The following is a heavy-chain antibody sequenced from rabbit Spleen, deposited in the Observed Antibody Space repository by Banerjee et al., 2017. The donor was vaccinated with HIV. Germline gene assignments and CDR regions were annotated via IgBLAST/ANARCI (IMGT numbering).Heavy chain of an antibody. Sequence: QEQLKESGGGLVQPGGSLKLSCKASGFDFSNYYICWVRQAPGKGLEWIACIYAGSSGFVGATYYARWPIGRFTVSKTSSTAVALQMTSLTAADAATYFCARDAGTSFSTYGMDLWGPGTLVTVS. CDR2: IYAGSSGFVGAT. J-gene: IGHJ6*01. CDR3: ARDAGTSFSTYGMDL. D-gene: IGHD8-1*01. V-gene: IGHV1S45*01. CDR1: GFDFSNYY.